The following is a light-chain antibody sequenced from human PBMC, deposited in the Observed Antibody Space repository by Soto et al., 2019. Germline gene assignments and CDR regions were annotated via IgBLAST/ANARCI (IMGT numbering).Light chain of an antibody. Sequence: EIVLKHSPDTLSLSRGERATLSCRASQSVSSSYLAWYEQKPGQAPRLLIYGASSRATGIPDRFSGSGSGTDFTLTISRLEPEDFAVYYCQQYGSFFGQGRLLEIK. CDR2: GAS. V-gene: IGKV3-20*01. CDR1: QSVSSSY. J-gene: IGKJ5*01. CDR3: QQYGSF.